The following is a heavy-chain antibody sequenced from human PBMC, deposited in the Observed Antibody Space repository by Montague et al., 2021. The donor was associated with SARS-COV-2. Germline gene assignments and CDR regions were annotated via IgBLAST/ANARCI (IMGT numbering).Heavy chain of an antibody. D-gene: IGHD1-1*01. CDR3: ARGATRTFDY. J-gene: IGHJ4*02. CDR2: IFYRGTT. Sequence: SETLSLTCTVSGVSMTYFYWSWIRQTPEKGLEWIGYIFYRGTTKYNPSLESRVTITVDTSKDQFYLKLNSVTAADTAVYYCARGATRTFDYWGQGTRVTASS. V-gene: IGHV4-59*01. CDR1: GVSMTYFY.